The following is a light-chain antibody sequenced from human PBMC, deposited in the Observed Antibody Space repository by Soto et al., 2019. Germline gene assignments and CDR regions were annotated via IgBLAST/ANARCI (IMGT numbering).Light chain of an antibody. CDR2: GAS. CDR1: QSVSSN. V-gene: IGKV3-15*01. J-gene: IGKJ1*01. Sequence: EIVMTQSPATLSVSPGERATLSCMASQSVSSNLARYQQKPGQAPRLLIYGASTRATGIPARFSGSRSGTEFTPTISGPQSEAFALSYCQQYNNWTQTFGHGTKVEI. CDR3: QQYNNWTQT.